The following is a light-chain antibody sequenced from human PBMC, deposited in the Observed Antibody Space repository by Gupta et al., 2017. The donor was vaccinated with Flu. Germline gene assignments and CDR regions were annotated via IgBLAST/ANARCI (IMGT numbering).Light chain of an antibody. J-gene: IGKJ1*01. V-gene: IGKV3D-15*01. CDR3: QQYNTGPET. Sequence: ETVVTQSPATLSVSPGERASLSCRASHSISRNLAWYRQKPGQAPRLLIYGASVRASGIPARISGSGAGIEFTLTISSLQSEDFAVYFCQQYNTGPETFGQGTRVEIK. CDR1: HSISRN. CDR2: GAS.